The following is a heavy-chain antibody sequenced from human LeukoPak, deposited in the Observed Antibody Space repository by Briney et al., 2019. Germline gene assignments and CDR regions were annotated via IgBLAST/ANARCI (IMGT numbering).Heavy chain of an antibody. V-gene: IGHV3-7*01. CDR1: GFNFSNYW. J-gene: IGHJ4*02. CDR3: ASRSYGDYRGLS. D-gene: IGHD4-17*01. CDR2: IKQDGSEK. Sequence: GGSLRLSCAASGFNFSNYWMSWVRQAPGKGLEWVANIKQDGSEKYYVDSVKGRFSISRDNAKNSLYLQMNGLRAEDTAVYYCASRSYGDYRGLSWGQGTLVTVSS.